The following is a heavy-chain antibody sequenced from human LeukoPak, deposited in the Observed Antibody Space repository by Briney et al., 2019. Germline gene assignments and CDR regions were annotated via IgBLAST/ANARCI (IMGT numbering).Heavy chain of an antibody. J-gene: IGHJ4*02. CDR1: GFTFSSYS. CDR2: INHSGST. Sequence: PGGSLRLSCAASGFTFSSYSMNWVRQPPGKGLEWIGEINHSGSTNYNPSLKSRVAISVDTSKNQFSLKLSSVTAADTAVYYCANNRYSSSWYDYWGQGTLVTVSS. D-gene: IGHD6-13*01. CDR3: ANNRYSSSWYDY. V-gene: IGHV4-34*08.